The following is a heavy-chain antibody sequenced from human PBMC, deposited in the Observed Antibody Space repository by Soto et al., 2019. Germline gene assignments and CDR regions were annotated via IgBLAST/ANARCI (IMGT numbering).Heavy chain of an antibody. CDR1: GFTFSSYW. CDR2: IKQDGSEK. D-gene: IGHD5-12*01. CDR3: ARDVWEYSGYDPAGPYYYYYMDV. V-gene: IGHV3-7*01. J-gene: IGHJ6*03. Sequence: GGSLRLSCAASGFTFSSYWMSWVRQAPGKGLEWVANIKQDGSEKYYVDSVKGRFTISRDNAKNSLYLQMNSLRAEDTAVYYCARDVWEYSGYDPAGPYYYYYMDVWGKGTTVTVS.